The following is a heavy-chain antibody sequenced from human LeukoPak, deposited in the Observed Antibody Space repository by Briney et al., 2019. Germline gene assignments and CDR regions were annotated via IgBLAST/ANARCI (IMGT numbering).Heavy chain of an antibody. Sequence: PGRSLRLSCAASGFTFSSYGMHWVRQAPGKGLEWVAVISYDGGNKYYADSVKGRFTISRDNSKNTLYLQMNSLRAEDTAVYYCAKIKSGVQLWLVGAFDIWGQGTMVTVSS. CDR2: ISYDGGNK. CDR3: AKIKSGVQLWLVGAFDI. D-gene: IGHD5-18*01. CDR1: GFTFSSYG. J-gene: IGHJ3*02. V-gene: IGHV3-30*18.